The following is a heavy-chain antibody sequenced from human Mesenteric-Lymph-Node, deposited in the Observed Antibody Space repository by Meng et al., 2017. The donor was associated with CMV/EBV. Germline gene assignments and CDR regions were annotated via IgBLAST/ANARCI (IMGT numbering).Heavy chain of an antibody. CDR2: IYENGRI. D-gene: IGHD3-3*01. CDR3: NVLWIGYYDY. J-gene: IGHJ4*02. V-gene: IGHV3-53*01. Sequence: GGSLRLSCAVSGFTVSNNDMGWVRQAPGKGLEWVSVIYENGRIEDADSVRGRFTISRDSSKNTVFLEMKNLRAEDTAVYYCNVLWIGYYDYWGQGILVTVSS. CDR1: GFTVSNND.